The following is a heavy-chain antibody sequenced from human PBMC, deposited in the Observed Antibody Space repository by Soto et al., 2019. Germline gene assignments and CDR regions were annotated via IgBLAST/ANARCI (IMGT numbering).Heavy chain of an antibody. D-gene: IGHD6-6*01. Sequence: SLRLSCAASGFTFSSYAMHWVRQAPGKGLEWVAVISYDGSNKYYADSVKGRFTISRDNSKNTLYLQMNSLRAEDTAVYYCARGPSSIEYSSSLDYWGQGTLVTVSS. V-gene: IGHV3-30-3*01. J-gene: IGHJ4*02. CDR3: ARGPSSIEYSSSLDY. CDR1: GFTFSSYA. CDR2: ISYDGSNK.